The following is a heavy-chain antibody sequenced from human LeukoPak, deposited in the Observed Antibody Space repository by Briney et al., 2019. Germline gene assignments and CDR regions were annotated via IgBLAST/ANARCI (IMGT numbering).Heavy chain of an antibody. CDR2: IIPIFGTA. J-gene: IGHJ6*03. D-gene: IGHD2-15*01. CDR3: ARTVVAATLSPLDVYYYYYMDV. V-gene: IGHV1-69*13. CDR1: GGTFSSYA. Sequence: SVKVSCKASGGTFSSYAISWVRQAPGQGLEWMGGIIPIFGTANYAQKFQGRVTITADESTSTAYMELSSLRSEDTAVYYCARTVVAATLSPLDVYYYYYMDVWGKGTTVTVSS.